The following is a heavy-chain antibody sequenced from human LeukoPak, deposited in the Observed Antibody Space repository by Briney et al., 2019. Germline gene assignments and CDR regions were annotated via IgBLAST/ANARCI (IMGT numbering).Heavy chain of an antibody. J-gene: IGHJ6*02. CDR2: INPSGGST. V-gene: IGHV1-46*01. Sequence: ASVKVSCKVSGYTFTSYYMHWVRQAPGQGLEWMGIINPSGGSTSYAQEFQGRVTLTRDTSTSTVYMELSSLRSEDTAVYYCARTISGYRPSDVWGQGTTVTVSS. D-gene: IGHD3-22*01. CDR3: ARTISGYRPSDV. CDR1: GYTFTSYY.